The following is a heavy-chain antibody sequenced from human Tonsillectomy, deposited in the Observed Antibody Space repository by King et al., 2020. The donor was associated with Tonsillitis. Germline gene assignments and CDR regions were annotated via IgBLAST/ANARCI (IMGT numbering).Heavy chain of an antibody. D-gene: IGHD1-26*01. CDR3: VGDIEQGGSYYAFDI. CDR1: GFTFSSYW. V-gene: IGHV3-7*01. Sequence: VQLVESGGGLVQPGGSLRLSCVASGFTFSSYWMSWGRQAPGKGLEWVANTKEDGSEKYYAHSVKGRFTISSDNAKNSLYLQMNSLRAEDTALYYCVGDIEQGGSYYAFDIWGQGTMVTVSS. J-gene: IGHJ3*02. CDR2: TKEDGSEK.